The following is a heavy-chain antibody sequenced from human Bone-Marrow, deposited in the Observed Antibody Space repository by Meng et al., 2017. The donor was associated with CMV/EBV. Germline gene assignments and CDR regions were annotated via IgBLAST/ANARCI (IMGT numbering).Heavy chain of an antibody. J-gene: IGHJ4*02. Sequence: GSLRLSCAVYGGSFSGYYWSWIRQPPGKGLEWIGEINHSGSTNYNPSLKSRVTISVDTSKNQFSLKLSSVTAADTAVYYCASRRYWGQGTLVTVPS. V-gene: IGHV4-34*01. CDR3: ASRRY. CDR1: GGSFSGYY. CDR2: INHSGST.